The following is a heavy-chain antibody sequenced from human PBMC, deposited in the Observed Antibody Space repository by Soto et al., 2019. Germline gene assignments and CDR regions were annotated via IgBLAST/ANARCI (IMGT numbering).Heavy chain of an antibody. D-gene: IGHD3-10*01. Sequence: QVQLVESGGGVVQPGRSLRLSCAASGFTFSIYAMHWVRQAPGKGLEWVTVISYDGGNEYYADSVKGRVTISRDNSKNTLFLQMSSVRAEDTAVYYCVRGGYYGSGSYYTLFDHWGQGTLVTVSS. CDR2: ISYDGGNE. CDR3: VRGGYYGSGSYYTLFDH. CDR1: GFTFSIYA. J-gene: IGHJ4*02. V-gene: IGHV3-30-3*01.